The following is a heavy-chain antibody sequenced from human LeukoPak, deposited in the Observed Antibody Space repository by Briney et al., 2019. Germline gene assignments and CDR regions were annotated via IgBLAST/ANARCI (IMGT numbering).Heavy chain of an antibody. D-gene: IGHD3-22*01. CDR1: GGSISSGGYS. V-gene: IGHV4-30-2*01. CDR3: ARRILDSSGYAAFDY. Sequence: PSETLSLTCAVSGGSISSGGYSWSWIRQPPGKGLEWIGYIYHSGSTYYNPSLKSRVTISVDRSKNQFSLKLSSVTAADTAVYYCARRILDSSGYAAFDYWGQGTLVTVSS. CDR2: IYHSGST. J-gene: IGHJ4*02.